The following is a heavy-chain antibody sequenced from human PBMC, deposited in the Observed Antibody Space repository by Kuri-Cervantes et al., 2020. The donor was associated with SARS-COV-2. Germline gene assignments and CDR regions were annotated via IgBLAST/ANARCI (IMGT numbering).Heavy chain of an antibody. V-gene: IGHV3-9*02. D-gene: IGHD6-13*01. CDR1: GFSSDDCA. Sequence: GGSLRLSCAASGFSSDDCAMHWVRQAPGKGLEWVSGISWNTGSIGYADSVKGRFTISRDNAKNSLSLQMNSLRAEDTALYYCAKDISSSSWYSSDWGQGTLVTVSS. CDR3: AKDISSSSWYSSD. CDR2: ISWNTGSI. J-gene: IGHJ4*02.